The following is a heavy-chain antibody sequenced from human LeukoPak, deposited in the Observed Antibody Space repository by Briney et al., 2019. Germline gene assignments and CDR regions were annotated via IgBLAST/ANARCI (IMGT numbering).Heavy chain of an antibody. CDR3: ARDRHYYGSGSYYRGYYFDY. CDR2: ISSSGSTI. CDR1: GFTFSDYY. V-gene: IGHV3-11*01. J-gene: IGHJ4*02. Sequence: PGGSLRLSCAASGFTFSDYYMSWIHQAPGKGLEWVSYISSSGSTIYYADSVKGRFTISRDNAKNSLYLQMNSLRAEDTAVYYCARDRHYYGSGSYYRGYYFDYWGQGTLVTVSS. D-gene: IGHD3-10*01.